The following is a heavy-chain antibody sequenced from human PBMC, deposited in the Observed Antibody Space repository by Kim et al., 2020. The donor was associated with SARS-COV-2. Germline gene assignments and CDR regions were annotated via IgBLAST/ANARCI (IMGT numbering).Heavy chain of an antibody. Sequence: SETLSLTCTVSGGSITVPYWTWIRQPPGKGLEWIGYIHYSGASNYNPSLHSRVSMSLDTSKNQFSLKLTSVTAGDTAVYYCAGELGRCGGGSCRFELGYWGQGAQVTVSS. D-gene: IGHD2-15*01. J-gene: IGHJ4*02. CDR1: GGSITVPY. CDR2: IHYSGAS. V-gene: IGHV4-59*11. CDR3: AGELGRCGGGSCRFELGY.